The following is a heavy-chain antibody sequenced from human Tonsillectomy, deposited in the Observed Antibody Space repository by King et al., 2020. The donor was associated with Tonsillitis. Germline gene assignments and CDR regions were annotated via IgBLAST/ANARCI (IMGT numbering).Heavy chain of an antibody. CDR2: INHSGST. D-gene: IGHD3-22*01. CDR3: ARGRRYYYDSSGYYGNWYFDL. V-gene: IGHV4-34*01. Sequence: HVQLQQWGAGLLKPSETLSLTCAVYGGSFSGYYWSWIRQPPGKGLEWIGEINHSGSTNYNPSLKSRVTISLDTSKNQFSLKLSSVTAADTAVYYCARGRRYYYDSSGYYGNWYFDLWGRGTLVTVSS. CDR1: GGSFSGYY. J-gene: IGHJ2*01.